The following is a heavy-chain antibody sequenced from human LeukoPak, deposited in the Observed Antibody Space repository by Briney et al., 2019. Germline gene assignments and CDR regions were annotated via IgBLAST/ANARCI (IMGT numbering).Heavy chain of an antibody. V-gene: IGHV4-34*01. D-gene: IGHD1-26*01. CDR3: ARDRSRGSYLYYMDV. CDR2: INHSGST. Sequence: PSETLSLTCAVYGGSFSGYYWSWIRQPPGKGLEWIGEINHSGSTNYNPSLKSRVTISVDTSKNQFSLKLSSVTAADTAVYYCARDRSRGSYLYYMDVWGKGTTVTVSS. CDR1: GGSFSGYY. J-gene: IGHJ6*03.